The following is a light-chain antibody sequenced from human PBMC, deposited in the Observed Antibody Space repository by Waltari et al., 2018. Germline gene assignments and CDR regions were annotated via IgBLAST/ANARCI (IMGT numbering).Light chain of an antibody. CDR1: GSTIGAGYD. CDR3: QSYDPSLSVV. V-gene: IGLV1-40*01. Sequence: QSVLTQPPSVSGAPGQRVSISCTGSGSTIGAGYDVPWYQQLPGKAPKLLIYGVNTRPLGVPDRFSGSLSGTSAYLAIAGLQADDEADYYCQSYDPSLSVVFGGGTRLTVL. J-gene: IGLJ2*01. CDR2: GVN.